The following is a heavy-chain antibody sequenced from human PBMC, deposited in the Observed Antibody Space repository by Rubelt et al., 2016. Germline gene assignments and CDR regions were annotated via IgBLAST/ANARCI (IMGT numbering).Heavy chain of an antibody. J-gene: IGHJ4*02. CDR1: GGSFSGYY. V-gene: IGHV4-34*01. CDR2: INHSGFA. CDR3: ARGGTNIASRPNFDW. Sequence: QVQLQQWGAGLLKPSETLSLTCAVYGGSFSGYYWSWIRQPPGKGLEWIGEINHSGFANYNPSLKSRVTMSVDTSKNQFSLKVNVGTAAETAVYYCARGGTNIASRPNFDWWGQGTLVTVSS. D-gene: IGHD2/OR15-2a*01.